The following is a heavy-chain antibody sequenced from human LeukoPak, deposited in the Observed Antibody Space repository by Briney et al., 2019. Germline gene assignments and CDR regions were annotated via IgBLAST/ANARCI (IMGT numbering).Heavy chain of an antibody. J-gene: IGHJ6*02. Sequence: SETLSLTCTVSGGSISSYYWSWIRQPPGKGLEWIGYIYYSGSTNYNPSLTSRVTISVDTSKNQFSLQLSSVTAADTAVYYCARERGSSEVYYYYFGMDVWSQGSTV. CDR2: IYYSGST. CDR3: ARERGSSEVYYYYFGMDV. V-gene: IGHV4-59*01. D-gene: IGHD6-6*01. CDR1: GGSISSYY.